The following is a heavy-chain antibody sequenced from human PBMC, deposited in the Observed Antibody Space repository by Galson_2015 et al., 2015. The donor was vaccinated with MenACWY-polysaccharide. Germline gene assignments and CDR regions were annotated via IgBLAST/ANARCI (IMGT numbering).Heavy chain of an antibody. J-gene: IGHJ5*02. CDR2: IRSSGANT. Sequence: SLRLSCAASGFTFTSYAIGWVRQEPGKGLEWVSAIRSSGANTYYADSVKGRFTISRDNSKNTLYLQMNSLRAEDTAVYYCAKDSTDFWSVAGRFDHWGQGTLVTVSS. D-gene: IGHD3-3*01. V-gene: IGHV3-23*01. CDR3: AKDSTDFWSVAGRFDH. CDR1: GFTFTSYA.